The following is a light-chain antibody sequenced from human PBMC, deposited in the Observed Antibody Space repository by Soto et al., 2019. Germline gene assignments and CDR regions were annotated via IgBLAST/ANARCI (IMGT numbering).Light chain of an antibody. J-gene: IGLJ1*01. V-gene: IGLV2-8*01. CDR3: SSYAGSNWWV. CDR1: SSDVGGYNY. Sequence: QSALTQPPSASGSPGQSVTISCTGTSSDVGGYNYVSWYQQHPGKAPKLMIYEVSKRPSGVPDRFSGSKSGNTASLTVSGLQAEDEADYYCSSYAGSNWWVFGTGTKV. CDR2: EVS.